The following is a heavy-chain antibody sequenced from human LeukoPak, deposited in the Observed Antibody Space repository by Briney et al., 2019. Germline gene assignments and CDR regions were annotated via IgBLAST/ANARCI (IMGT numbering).Heavy chain of an antibody. J-gene: IGHJ5*02. D-gene: IGHD1-1*01. CDR3: ARGKVQMRNHSRPPSPTNWFDP. CDR2: INHSGST. CDR1: GGSFSGYY. Sequence: PSETLSLTCAVYGGSFSGYYWSWIRQPPGKGLEWIGEINHSGSTNYNPSLKSRVTISVDTSKNQFSLKLSSVTAADTAVYYCARGKVQMRNHSRPPSPTNWFDPWGQGTLVTVSS. V-gene: IGHV4-34*01.